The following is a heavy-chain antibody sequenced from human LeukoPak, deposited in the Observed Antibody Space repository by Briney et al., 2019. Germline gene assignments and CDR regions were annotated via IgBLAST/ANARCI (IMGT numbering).Heavy chain of an antibody. CDR3: VKDHDYSIEQYDY. CDR1: GFTFSSYA. D-gene: IGHD2-15*01. J-gene: IGHJ4*02. Sequence: PGGSLRLSCSASGFTFSSYAMHWVRQAPGKGLEYVSAISSNGGSTYYADSVKGRFTISRDNSKNTLYLQMSSLRAEDTAAYYCVKDHDYSIEQYDYWGQGTLVTVSS. CDR2: ISSNGGST. V-gene: IGHV3-64D*06.